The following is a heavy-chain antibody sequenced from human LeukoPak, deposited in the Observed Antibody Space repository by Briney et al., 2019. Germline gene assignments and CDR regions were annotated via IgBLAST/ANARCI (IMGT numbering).Heavy chain of an antibody. D-gene: IGHD7-27*01. J-gene: IGHJ4*02. CDR1: GYTFTSYD. CDR3: ARGPPNWGFDF. CDR2: MSPHSGDT. Sequence: ASVKVFCKASGYTFTSYDINWVRHATGQGLEWMGWMSPHSGDTGYAQKFQGRVTMTRDTSISTAYMELTSLRSEDTAIYYCARGPPNWGFDFWGQGALVTVSS. V-gene: IGHV1-8*01.